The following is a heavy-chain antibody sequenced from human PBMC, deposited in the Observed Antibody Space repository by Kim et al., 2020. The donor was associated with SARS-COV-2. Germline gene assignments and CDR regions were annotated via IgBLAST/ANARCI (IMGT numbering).Heavy chain of an antibody. CDR3: ARSHIVVVPAATPPDY. CDR2: IYSGGSST. J-gene: IGHJ4*02. D-gene: IGHD2-2*01. Sequence: GGSLRLSCAASGFTFSSYAMSWVRQAPGKGLEWVSVIYSGGSSTYYADSVKGRFTISRDNSKNTLYLQMNSLRAEDTAVYYCARSHIVVVPAATPPDYWGQGTLVTVSS. V-gene: IGHV3-23*03. CDR1: GFTFSSYA.